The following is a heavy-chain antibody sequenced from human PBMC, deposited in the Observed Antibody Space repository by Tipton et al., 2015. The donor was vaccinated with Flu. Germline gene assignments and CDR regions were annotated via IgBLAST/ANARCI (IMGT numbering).Heavy chain of an antibody. J-gene: IGHJ4*02. CDR3: ARVIPEFVAGLSY. CDR2: IWYDGSNK. V-gene: IGHV3-33*01. D-gene: IGHD6-19*01. Sequence: VQSGGGVVQPGRSLRLSCAASGFTFSSYAMHWVRQAPGKGLEWVAVIWYDGSNKYYADSVKGRFTISRDNARNTLYLQMNSLRAEDTAMYYCARVIPEFVAGLSYWGQGTLVSVSS. CDR1: GFTFSSYA.